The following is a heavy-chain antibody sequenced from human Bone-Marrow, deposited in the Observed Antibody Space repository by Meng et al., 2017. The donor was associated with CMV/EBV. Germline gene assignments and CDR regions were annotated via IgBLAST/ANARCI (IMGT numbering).Heavy chain of an antibody. CDR1: GFGFNTYE. Sequence: GGSLRLSCAASGFGFNTYEMNWVRQAPGKGLEWVSYISDRGDTKYYADSVRGRFTISRDNAKNSLYLQMSSLRAEDTAVYSCARVSYGSGSYCFDYWGQGTLVTVSS. J-gene: IGHJ4*02. CDR3: ARVSYGSGSYCFDY. CDR2: ISDRGDTK. D-gene: IGHD3-10*01. V-gene: IGHV3-48*03.